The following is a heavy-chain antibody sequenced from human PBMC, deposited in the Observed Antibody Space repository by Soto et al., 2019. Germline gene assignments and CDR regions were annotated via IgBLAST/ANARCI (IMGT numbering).Heavy chain of an antibody. Sequence: GGSLRLSCAASGFTFSSYSMNWVRQAPGKGLEWVSHISSSSRTIYYADSVKGRFTISRDNAKNSLYLQMNSLRAGDTAVYYCARLYCSGGSCYSGDAFDIWGQGTMVTVSS. D-gene: IGHD2-15*01. CDR3: ARLYCSGGSCYSGDAFDI. CDR1: GFTFSSYS. V-gene: IGHV3-48*01. J-gene: IGHJ3*02. CDR2: ISSSSRTI.